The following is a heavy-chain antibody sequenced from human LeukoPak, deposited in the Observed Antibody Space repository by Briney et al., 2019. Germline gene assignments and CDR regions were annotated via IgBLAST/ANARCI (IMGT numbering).Heavy chain of an antibody. CDR2: IYYSGST. D-gene: IGHD6-19*01. V-gene: IGHV4-39*01. CDR1: GGSISSSSYY. J-gene: IGHJ4*02. CDR3: ARGPTVAGTVDY. Sequence: NPSETLSLTCTVSGGSISSSSYYWGWVRQPPGKGLEWIGSIYYSGSTYYNPSLKSRVTISVDTSKNQFSLKLSSVTAADTAVYYCARGPTVAGTVDYWGQGTLVTVSS.